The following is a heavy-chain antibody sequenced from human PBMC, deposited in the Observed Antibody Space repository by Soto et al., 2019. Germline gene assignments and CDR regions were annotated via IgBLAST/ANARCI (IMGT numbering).Heavy chain of an antibody. J-gene: IGHJ4*02. CDR3: ARDQPGYSYGYGLGY. CDR2: ISSSSSYI. D-gene: IGHD5-18*01. V-gene: IGHV3-21*01. Sequence: GGSLRLSCAASGFTFSSYSMNWVRQAPGKGLEWVSSISSSSSYIYYADSVKGRFTISRGNAKNSLYLQMNSLRAEDTAVYYCARDQPGYSYGYGLGYWGQGTLVTVYS. CDR1: GFTFSSYS.